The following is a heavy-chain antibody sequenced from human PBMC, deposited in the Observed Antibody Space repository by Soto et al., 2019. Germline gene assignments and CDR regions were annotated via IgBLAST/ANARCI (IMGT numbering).Heavy chain of an antibody. CDR1: GFTFSSYG. D-gene: IGHD6-19*01. V-gene: IGHV3-30*18. CDR3: AKRYSSGWYHLGAFDI. Sequence: GGSLRLSCAASGFTFSSYGMHWVRQAPGKGLEWVAVISYDGSNKYYADSVKGRFTISRDNSKNTLYLQMNSLRAEDTAVYYCAKRYSSGWYHLGAFDIWGQGTMVTVSS. J-gene: IGHJ3*02. CDR2: ISYDGSNK.